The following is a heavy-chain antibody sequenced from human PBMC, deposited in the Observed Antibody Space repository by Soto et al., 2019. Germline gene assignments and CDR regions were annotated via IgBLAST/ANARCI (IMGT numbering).Heavy chain of an antibody. V-gene: IGHV3-23*01. Sequence: PGGSLRLSCAASGFTFSSYAMSWVRQAPGKGLEWVSGISSSGGSTYYADSVKGRFTISRDNSKNTLFLRMNRPRVEDTAVYYCARDRRSPADPRVASYYYYYGMDVWGQGTTVTVSS. CDR1: GFTFSSYA. D-gene: IGHD6-6*01. CDR2: ISSSGGST. J-gene: IGHJ6*02. CDR3: ARDRRSPADPRVASYYYYYGMDV.